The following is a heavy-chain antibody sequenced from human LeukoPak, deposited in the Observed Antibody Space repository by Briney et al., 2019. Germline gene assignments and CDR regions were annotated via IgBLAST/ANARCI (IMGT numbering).Heavy chain of an antibody. V-gene: IGHV4-34*01. Sequence: PSETLSLTCAVYGGSFSGYYWSWIRQPPGKGLEWIGEINHSGSTNYNPSLKSRVTISVDTSKNQFSLKLSSVTAADTAVYYCASAYYYDRSGYYDYWGQGTLVTVSS. D-gene: IGHD3-22*01. J-gene: IGHJ4*02. CDR2: INHSGST. CDR3: ASAYYYDRSGYYDY. CDR1: GGSFSGYY.